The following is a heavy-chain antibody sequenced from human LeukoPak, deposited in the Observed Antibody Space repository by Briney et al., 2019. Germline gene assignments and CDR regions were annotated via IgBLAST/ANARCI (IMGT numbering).Heavy chain of an antibody. CDR3: AKGTVGYSYGSDFDY. V-gene: IGHV3-9*01. CDR1: GFTFDDYA. D-gene: IGHD5-18*01. J-gene: IGHJ4*02. Sequence: GGSLRLSCAASGFTFDDYAMHWVRQAPGKGLEWVSGISWNSGSIGYADSVKGRFTISRDNAKNSLYLQMNSLRAEDTALYYCAKGTVGYSYGSDFDYWGQGTLVTVSS. CDR2: ISWNSGSI.